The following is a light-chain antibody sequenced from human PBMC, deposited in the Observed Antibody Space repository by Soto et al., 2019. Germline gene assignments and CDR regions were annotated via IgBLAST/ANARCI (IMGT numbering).Light chain of an antibody. CDR1: QSVSSY. CDR3: QQRYYWPRT. Sequence: DIVLTQSPATLSLSPGERATLCCRASQSVSSYLGWYQQKPGQAPRLLIYDASSRATGIPARFSGSGSGTDFTLTISSLEPEDFAVYYCQQRYYWPRTFGQGTKLEIK. J-gene: IGKJ2*01. V-gene: IGKV3-11*01. CDR2: DAS.